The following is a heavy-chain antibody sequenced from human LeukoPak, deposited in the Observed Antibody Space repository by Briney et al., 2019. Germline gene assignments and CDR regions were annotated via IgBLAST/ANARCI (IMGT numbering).Heavy chain of an antibody. J-gene: IGHJ5*02. D-gene: IGHD3-10*01. Sequence: GGSLRLSCAASGFTFSSYAMHWVRQAPGKGLEWVAVISYDGSNKYYADSVKGRFTFSRDNSKNTLYLQMNSLRAEDTAVYYCARDLRSTMVRGVINWFDPWGQGTLVTISS. CDR1: GFTFSSYA. CDR2: ISYDGSNK. CDR3: ARDLRSTMVRGVINWFDP. V-gene: IGHV3-30-3*01.